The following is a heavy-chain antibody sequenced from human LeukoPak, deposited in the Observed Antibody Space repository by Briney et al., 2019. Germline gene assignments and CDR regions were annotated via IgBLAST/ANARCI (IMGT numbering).Heavy chain of an antibody. V-gene: IGHV3-23*01. CDR2: ISGSGGST. CDR1: GFTFSSYA. Sequence: GGSLRLSCAASGFTFSSYAMSWVRQAPGKGLEWVSAISGSGGSTYYADSVKGRFTISRDNSKNTLYLQMNSLRAEDTAVYYCARVLMTINYDSGDTLDYWGQGTLVTVSS. CDR3: ARVLMTINYDSGDTLDY. D-gene: IGHD4-17*01. J-gene: IGHJ4*02.